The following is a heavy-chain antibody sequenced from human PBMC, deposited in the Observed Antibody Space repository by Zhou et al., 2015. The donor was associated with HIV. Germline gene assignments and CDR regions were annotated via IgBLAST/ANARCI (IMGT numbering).Heavy chain of an antibody. J-gene: IGHJ4*02. D-gene: IGHD3-10*01. CDR2: IVVGSGNT. CDR3: ARDLSFGELSGLDY. V-gene: IGHV1-58*01. CDR1: GFTFTSSA. Sequence: QMQLVQSGPEVKKPGTSVKVSCKASGFTFTSSAVQWVRQARGQRLEWIGWIVVGSGNTNYAQKFQERVTITRDMSTSTAYMELSSLRSEDTAVYYCARDLSFGELSGLDYWGQGTLVTVSS.